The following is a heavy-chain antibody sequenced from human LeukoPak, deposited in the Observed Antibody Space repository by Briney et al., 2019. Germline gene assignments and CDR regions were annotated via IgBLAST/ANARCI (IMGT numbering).Heavy chain of an antibody. CDR2: IKSKTDGGTT. Sequence: GGSLRLSCAASGFTFSNAWMSWVRQAPGKGLEWVGRIKSKTDGGTTDYAAPVKGRFTISRDDSKNTLYLQMNSLRAEDTAVYYCARATRELVPGYMDVWGKGTTVTVSS. CDR1: GFTFSNAW. CDR3: ARATRELVPGYMDV. J-gene: IGHJ6*03. V-gene: IGHV3-15*01. D-gene: IGHD6-6*01.